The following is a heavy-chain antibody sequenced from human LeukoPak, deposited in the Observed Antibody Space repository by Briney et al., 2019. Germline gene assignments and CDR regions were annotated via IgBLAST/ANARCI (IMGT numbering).Heavy chain of an antibody. CDR2: IYYSGST. J-gene: IGHJ6*02. D-gene: IGHD3-10*01. CDR3: ARDFGAGSYRYGMDV. Sequence: SETLSLTCTVSGGSISSYYWSWIRQPPGKGLEWIGYIYYSGSTNYNPSLKSRVTISVDTSKNQFSLKLSSVTAADTAVYYCARDFGAGSYRYGMDVWGQGTTVTVSS. CDR1: GGSISSYY. V-gene: IGHV4-59*01.